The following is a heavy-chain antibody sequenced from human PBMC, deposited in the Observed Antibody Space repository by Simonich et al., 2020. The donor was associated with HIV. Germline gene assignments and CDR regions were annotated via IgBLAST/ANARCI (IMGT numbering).Heavy chain of an antibody. CDR2: INNSGRT. CDR1: GGSFRGYY. D-gene: IGHD6-13*01. Sequence: QVQLQQWGAGLLKPSETLSLTCAVYGGSFRGYYWSWIRPPPGKGLGWIGEINNSGRTNYNPTLKSRVTISVDTSKNQVSLKLSSVTAADTAGYYCARLTAGGLGEYFQHWGQGTLVTVSS. V-gene: IGHV4-34*01. CDR3: ARLTAGGLGEYFQH. J-gene: IGHJ1*01.